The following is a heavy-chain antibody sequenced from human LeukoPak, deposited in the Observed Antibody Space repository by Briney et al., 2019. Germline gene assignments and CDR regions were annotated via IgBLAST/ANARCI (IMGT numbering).Heavy chain of an antibody. Sequence: SETLSLTCTVSGGSISSSNYYWVWIRQPPGKGLEWVGSIYYSGSTYYNPSLKSRVTISVDTSKNQFSLKLSSVTAADTAVYYCALRYFDRDYWGQGALVTVSS. J-gene: IGHJ4*02. D-gene: IGHD3-9*01. V-gene: IGHV4-39*01. CDR3: ALRYFDRDY. CDR1: GGSISSSNYY. CDR2: IYYSGST.